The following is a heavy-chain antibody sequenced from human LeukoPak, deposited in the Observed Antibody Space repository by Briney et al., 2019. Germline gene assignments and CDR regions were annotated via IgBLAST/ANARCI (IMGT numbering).Heavy chain of an antibody. Sequence: PSKTLSLTCAVYGGSFSSYYWSWIRRAPGKGLEWIGNIFYSGSTYYSPSLKSRVTISLDTSRNQFSLKLNSVTAADTAVYYCAKSNGYGLVDIWGQGTMVTVSS. CDR2: IFYSGST. D-gene: IGHD3-10*01. CDR1: GGSFSSYY. CDR3: AKSNGYGLVDI. J-gene: IGHJ3*02. V-gene: IGHV4-34*12.